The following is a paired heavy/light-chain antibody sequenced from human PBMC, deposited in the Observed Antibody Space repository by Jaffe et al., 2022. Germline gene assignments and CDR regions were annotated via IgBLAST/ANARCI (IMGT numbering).Light chain of an antibody. CDR2: AAS. J-gene: IGKJ1*01. Sequence: DIQMTQSPSSLSASVGDRVTITCRASQGIRNDLGWYQQKPGKAPKRLIYAASSLQSGVPSRFSGSGSGTEFTLTISSLQPEDFATYYCLQHNSYLWTFGQGTKVEIK. CDR3: LQHNSYLWT. CDR1: QGIRND. V-gene: IGKV1-17*01.
Heavy chain of an antibody. V-gene: IGHV3-74*01. CDR3: ARVGVEWGYDFWSGYYNGGAFDI. D-gene: IGHD3-3*01. CDR2: INSDGSST. Sequence: EVQLVESGGGLVQPGGSLRLSCAASGFTFSSYWMHWVRQAPGKGLVWVSRINSDGSSTSYADSVKGRFTISRDNAKNTLYLQMNSLRAEDTAVYYCARVGVEWGYDFWSGYYNGGAFDIWGQGTMVTVSS. J-gene: IGHJ3*02. CDR1: GFTFSSYW.